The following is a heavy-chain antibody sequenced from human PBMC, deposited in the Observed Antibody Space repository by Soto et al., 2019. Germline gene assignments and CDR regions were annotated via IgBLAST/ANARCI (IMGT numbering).Heavy chain of an antibody. V-gene: IGHV1-69*13. J-gene: IGHJ1*01. CDR1: GGTFSSYA. CDR3: AIDPGYSYGPEYFQH. CDR2: ISTINGTT. D-gene: IGHD5-18*01. Sequence: SVKVSCKASGGTFSSYAISWVRQAPGQGLEWMGGISTINGTTNYAQKFQGRVTITADESTSTAYMELRSLRSDDTAVYYCAIDPGYSYGPEYFQHWGQGTLVTGSS.